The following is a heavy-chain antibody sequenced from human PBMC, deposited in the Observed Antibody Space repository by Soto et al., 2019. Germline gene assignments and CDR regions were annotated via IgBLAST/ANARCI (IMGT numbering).Heavy chain of an antibody. CDR1: SGSISSGGYS. J-gene: IGHJ4*02. V-gene: IGHV4-30-2*06. CDR2: ISHSGST. CDR3: ASGSHVPHY. Sequence: QLQLQESGSGLVKPSQTLSLTCAVSSGSISSGGYSWSWIRQSPGKGLEWIGYISHSGSTYYNPSLKIRVTISVDRSKNQFSLKLSSVTAADTALYYCASGSHVPHYWGQGTLVTVSS. D-gene: IGHD6-6*01.